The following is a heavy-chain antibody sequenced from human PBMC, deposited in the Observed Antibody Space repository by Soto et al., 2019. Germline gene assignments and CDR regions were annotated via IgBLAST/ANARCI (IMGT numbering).Heavy chain of an antibody. Sequence: QVQLQESGPGLVKPSQTLSLTCTVSGGSISSGGYYWSWIRQHPGKGLEWIGYIYYSGSTYYNPSLKSRVTLSTETSKNQFSLNLGSVTAADTAVYYCARGGSYDFWSANWFDPWGQGTLVTVSS. CDR2: IYYSGST. D-gene: IGHD3-3*01. V-gene: IGHV4-31*03. CDR1: GGSISSGGYY. J-gene: IGHJ5*02. CDR3: ARGGSYDFWSANWFDP.